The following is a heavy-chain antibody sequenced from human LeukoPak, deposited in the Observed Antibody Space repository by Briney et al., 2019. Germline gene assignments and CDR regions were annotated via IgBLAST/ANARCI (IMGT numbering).Heavy chain of an antibody. CDR3: ARETYCTNTTCPIGDHFDY. J-gene: IGHJ4*02. D-gene: IGHD2-2*01. CDR1: GFTFRIYS. Sequence: PGGSLRLSCAASGFTFRIYSMNWVRQAPGKGLEWVSSISSSSNYIYYADSMKGRFTISRDNAKNSLYLQMNSLRAEDTGVYYGARETYCTNTTCPIGDHFDYWGQGTLVTVPS. CDR2: ISSSSNYI. V-gene: IGHV3-21*01.